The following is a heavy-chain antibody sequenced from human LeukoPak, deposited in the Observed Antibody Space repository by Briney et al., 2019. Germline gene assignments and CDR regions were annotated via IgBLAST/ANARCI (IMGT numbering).Heavy chain of an antibody. CDR2: INPNSGGT. D-gene: IGHD5-12*01. CDR3: ARDYSGYPELWGFDY. J-gene: IGHJ4*02. Sequence: ASVKVSCKTSGYTFTGQYLHWVRQAPGQGLEWMGWINPNSGGTHYAQKFQGRVTMTRDTSISTAYVELSRLRSDDTAVYYCARDYSGYPELWGFDYWGQGTLVTVSS. V-gene: IGHV1-2*02. CDR1: GYTFTGQY.